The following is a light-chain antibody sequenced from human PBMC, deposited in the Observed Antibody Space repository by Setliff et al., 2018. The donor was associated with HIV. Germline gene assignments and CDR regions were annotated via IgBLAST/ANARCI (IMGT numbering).Light chain of an antibody. CDR2: STN. V-gene: IGLV8-61*01. J-gene: IGLJ1*01. Sequence: QTVVTQEPSFSVSPGGTVTLTCGLSSGSVSTSYYPSWYQQTPGQAPRTLIYSTNTRSSGVPDRFPGSILGNKAALTITGAQADDESDYYCVLYMGSGISVFGTGTKVTV. CDR3: VLYMGSGISV. CDR1: SGSVSTSYY.